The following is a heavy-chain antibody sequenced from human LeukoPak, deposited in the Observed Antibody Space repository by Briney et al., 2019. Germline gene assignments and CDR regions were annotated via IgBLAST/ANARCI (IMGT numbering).Heavy chain of an antibody. CDR1: GFTFCSNS. CDR3: ASGNDYYDSSGQNRDH. V-gene: IGHV3-48*01. D-gene: IGHD3-22*01. J-gene: IGHJ4*01. CDR2: ISSSSSTI. Sequence: GGSLRLSCAASGFTFCSNSMNRVRQAPGKGLEWGSYISSSSSTIYYADSVKGRFTISRDNAKDSMYLQMNSLRSEDAAVYYCASGNDYYDSSGQNRDHWGHGTLVTVSS.